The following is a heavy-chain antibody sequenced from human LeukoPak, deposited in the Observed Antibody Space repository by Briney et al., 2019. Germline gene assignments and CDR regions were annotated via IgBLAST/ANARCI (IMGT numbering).Heavy chain of an antibody. Sequence: SSETLSLTCAVYGGSFSGYYWSWIRQPPGKGLEWIGEINHSGSTNYNPSLKSRVTISVDTSKNQFSLKLSSVTAADTAVYYCASGRFQHWGQGTLVTVSS. V-gene: IGHV4-34*01. CDR1: GGSFSGYY. J-gene: IGHJ1*01. CDR2: INHSGST. CDR3: ASGRFQH. D-gene: IGHD3-10*01.